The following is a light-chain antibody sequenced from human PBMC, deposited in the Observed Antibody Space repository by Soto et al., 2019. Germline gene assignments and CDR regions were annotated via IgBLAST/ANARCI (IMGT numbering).Light chain of an antibody. CDR3: QQYYSPPFT. CDR2: AAS. J-gene: IGKJ2*01. CDR1: QGISNY. Sequence: VIWMTQSPSLLSASTGDRVTISCRMSQGISNYLAWFQQKPGKAPELLIYAASILQSGVPSRFSGSGSGTEFTLTISCLQSEDFATYYCQQYYSPPFTFGQGTKLEIK. V-gene: IGKV1D-8*01.